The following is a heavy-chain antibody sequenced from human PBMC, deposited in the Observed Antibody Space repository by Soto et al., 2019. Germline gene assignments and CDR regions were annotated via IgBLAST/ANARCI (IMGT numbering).Heavy chain of an antibody. CDR1: GGSLSGYY. CDR3: ARGQEGVVATH. J-gene: IGHJ4*02. D-gene: IGHD5-12*01. Sequence: QVQLQQWGAGLLKPSETLSLNCAVTGGSLSGYYWSWIRRPPGKGLEWIGEVKDGGHTNYSPSFRGRVTISSDTSNNQFSLRLNSVTAADTGVYYCARGQEGVVATHWDQGSLVTVSS. CDR2: VKDGGHT. V-gene: IGHV4-34*01.